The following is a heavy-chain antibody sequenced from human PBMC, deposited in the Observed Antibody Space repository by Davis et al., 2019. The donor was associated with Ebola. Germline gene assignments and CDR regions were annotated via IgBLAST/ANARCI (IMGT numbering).Heavy chain of an antibody. V-gene: IGHV3-21*04. D-gene: IGHD1-7*01. J-gene: IGHJ4*02. Sequence: GESLKISCAASGFTFSSYSMNWVRQAPGKGLEWVSSISSSSSYIYYADSVKGRFTISRDNAKNSLYLQMNSLKASDTAIYYCARSSWNFGSHFDHWGQGTLVTVSS. CDR2: ISSSSSYI. CDR1: GFTFSSYS. CDR3: ARSSWNFGSHFDH.